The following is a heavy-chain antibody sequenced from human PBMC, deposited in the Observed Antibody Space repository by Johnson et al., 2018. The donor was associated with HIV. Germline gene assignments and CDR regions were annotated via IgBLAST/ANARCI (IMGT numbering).Heavy chain of an antibody. Sequence: VQLVESGGGLVQPGGSLRLSCAASGFTFSSYWMTWVRRAPGQGLEWVSVIYSGGSTYYADSVKGRFTISRDNSKNTLYLQMNSLRAEDTAAYSCAKDLGETKDDEWATDYYDFSIAYPVQDPRAVVGAFDIWGLGTMVTVSS. CDR1: GFTFSSYW. J-gene: IGHJ3*02. CDR2: IYSGGST. V-gene: IGHV3-66*02. D-gene: IGHD3/OR15-3a*01. CDR3: AKDLGETKDDEWATDYYDFSIAYPVQDPRAVVGAFDI.